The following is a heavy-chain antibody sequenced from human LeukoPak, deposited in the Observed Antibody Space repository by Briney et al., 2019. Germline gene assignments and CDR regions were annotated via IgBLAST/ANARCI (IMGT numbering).Heavy chain of an antibody. Sequence: PGGSLRLSCAASGITFSSYAMSWVRQAPGKGLEWVSGISGSGDSTYYADSVKGRFTISRDNSKNTLYVQMNSPRAEDTAVYYCAVSNYYDSSGYYPHYGMDVWGQGTTVTVSS. V-gene: IGHV3-23*01. CDR2: ISGSGDST. D-gene: IGHD3-22*01. CDR1: GITFSSYA. J-gene: IGHJ6*02. CDR3: AVSNYYDSSGYYPHYGMDV.